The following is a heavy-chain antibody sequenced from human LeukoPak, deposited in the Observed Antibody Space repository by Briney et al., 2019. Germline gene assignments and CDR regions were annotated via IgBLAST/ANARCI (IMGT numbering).Heavy chain of an antibody. Sequence: VASLKVSCRASGYTFSNYYIHWVRQAPGQGLEWMGWVNPNSGATNSAQKFQGRLTMTRDTSINSAYIHLYSLSSDDTAVYYCARGRSREGSDGYCHFDSWGQGTLVTVSS. J-gene: IGHJ4*02. CDR2: VNPNSGAT. V-gene: IGHV1-2*02. CDR1: GYTFSNYY. CDR3: ARGRSREGSDGYCHFDS. D-gene: IGHD2-21*01.